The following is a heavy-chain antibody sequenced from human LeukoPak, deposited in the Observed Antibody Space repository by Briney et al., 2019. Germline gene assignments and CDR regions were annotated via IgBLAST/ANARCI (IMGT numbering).Heavy chain of an antibody. CDR1: GYTFTGYY. CDR2: SNPNSGGT. Sequence: ASVKVSCKASGYTFTGYYMHWVRQAPGQGLERMGWSNPNSGGTNYAQKFQGRVTITRDTSISTAYMELSRLRSDDTAGYYCARRRYDILTGIDYFDYWGQGTLVTVSS. CDR3: ARRRYDILTGIDYFDY. D-gene: IGHD3-9*01. J-gene: IGHJ4*02. V-gene: IGHV1-2*02.